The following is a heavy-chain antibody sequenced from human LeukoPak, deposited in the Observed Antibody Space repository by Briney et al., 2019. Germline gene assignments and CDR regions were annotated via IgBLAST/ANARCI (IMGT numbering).Heavy chain of an antibody. CDR1: GCTFSSYA. V-gene: IGHV1-69*13. D-gene: IGHD3-10*01. J-gene: IGHJ4*02. CDR2: IIPIFGTA. Sequence: ASVKVSCKASGCTFSSYAISWVRQAPGQGLEWMGGIIPIFGTANYAQKFQGRVTITADESTSTAYMELSSLRSEDTAVYYCARDQRYGSGSYWNYWGQGTLVTVSS. CDR3: ARDQRYGSGSYWNY.